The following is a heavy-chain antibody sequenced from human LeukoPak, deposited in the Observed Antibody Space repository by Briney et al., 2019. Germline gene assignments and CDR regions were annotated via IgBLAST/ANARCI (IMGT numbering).Heavy chain of an antibody. J-gene: IGHJ6*03. Sequence: TGGSLRLSCAASGFTFSSYWMSWVRQAPGKGLEWVANINQDESDKYYVDSVKGRFTISRDNAKNSLYLQMNSLRAEDTAVYYCARVGWQPYYYYMDVWGKGTTVTVSS. CDR3: ARVGWQPYYYYMDV. CDR1: GFTFSSYW. V-gene: IGHV3-7*01. CDR2: INQDESDK.